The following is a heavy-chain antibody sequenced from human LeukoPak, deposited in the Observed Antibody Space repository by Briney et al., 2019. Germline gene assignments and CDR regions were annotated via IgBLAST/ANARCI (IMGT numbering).Heavy chain of an antibody. CDR1: GGTFSSYA. CDR2: IIPIFGTA. V-gene: IGHV1-69*05. Sequence: SVKVSCKASGGTFSSYAISWVRQAPGQGLEWMGGIIPIFGTANYAQKFQGRVTITTDESTSTAYMELSSLRSEDTAAYYCARALVVPAAMASYNWFDPWGQGTLVTVSS. D-gene: IGHD2-2*01. CDR3: ARALVVPAAMASYNWFDP. J-gene: IGHJ5*02.